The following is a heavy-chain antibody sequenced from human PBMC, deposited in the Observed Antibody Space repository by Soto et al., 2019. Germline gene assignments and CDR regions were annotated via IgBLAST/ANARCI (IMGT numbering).Heavy chain of an antibody. V-gene: IGHV1-2*02. J-gene: IGHJ4*02. Sequence: ASVKVSCKASGYTFTGYYMHWVRQAPGQGLEWLGWISPDSGGTNYAQKFQGRVTMTRDTSITTAYMELTSLRSDDTAVYFCARDSGYCTSTSCYYFDSWGQGSQVTVSS. CDR3: ARDSGYCTSTSCYYFDS. D-gene: IGHD2-2*01. CDR1: GYTFTGYY. CDR2: ISPDSGGT.